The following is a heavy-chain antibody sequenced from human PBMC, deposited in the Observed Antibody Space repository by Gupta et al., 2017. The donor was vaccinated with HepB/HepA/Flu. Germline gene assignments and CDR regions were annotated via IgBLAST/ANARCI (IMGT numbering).Heavy chain of an antibody. CDR3: ARPPLTPDFYYYYMDV. CDR2: SNSYGSYI. Sequence: EVQLVESGGGLVTPGGSLRLSCEASGFTFTTYIMNWVRQAPGKGLEWVSSSNSYGSYIHYADSVKGRFTISRDNAKSSLYLQMNSLRAEDTAVYYCARPPLTPDFYYYYMDVWGKGTPVTVSS. J-gene: IGHJ6*03. CDR1: GFTFTTYI. D-gene: IGHD3-9*01. V-gene: IGHV3-21*02.